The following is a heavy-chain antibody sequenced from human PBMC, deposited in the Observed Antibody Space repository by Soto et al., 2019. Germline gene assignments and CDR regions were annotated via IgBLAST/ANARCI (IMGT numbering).Heavy chain of an antibody. J-gene: IGHJ4*02. CDR1: GFPFSPCG. Sequence: QLGGPLRLPCPASGFPFSPCGFHWARQAPGKGREWVAVIWYDGTKQYYADSVKGRFTITRDNSKNTLYLGMNSLRAEDTAVYFCARDEGAPRTYYFDYWGQGALVTVSS. V-gene: IGHV3-33*01. CDR2: IWYDGTKQ. CDR3: ARDEGAPRTYYFDY.